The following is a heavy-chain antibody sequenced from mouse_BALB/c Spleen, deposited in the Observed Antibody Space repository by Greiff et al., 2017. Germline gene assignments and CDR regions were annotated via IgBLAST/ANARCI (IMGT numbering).Heavy chain of an antibody. Sequence: QVQLKESGPGLVAPSQSLSITCTVSGFSLSRYSVHWVRQPPGKGLEWLGMIWGGGSTDYNSALKSRLSISKDNSKSQVFLKMNSLQTDDTAMYYCARGPPAGYWYGSSFAYWGQGTLVTVSA. CDR1: GFSLSRYS. J-gene: IGHJ3*01. CDR2: IWGGGST. CDR3: ARGPPAGYWYGSSFAY. D-gene: IGHD1-1*01. V-gene: IGHV2-6-4*01.